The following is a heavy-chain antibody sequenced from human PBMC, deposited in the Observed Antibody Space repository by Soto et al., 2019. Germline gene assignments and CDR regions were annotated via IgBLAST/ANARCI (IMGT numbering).Heavy chain of an antibody. V-gene: IGHV4-59*01. Sequence: PSETRSLTWTVAGGSISSNYWSWIRQPPGKGLEWIGYMYYSGSTNYNPSLKSRVSISVDTSTNQFSLKLSSVTAAATPVYYCARGKFIMWYGMDVWGHGTTVTV. D-gene: IGHD3-10*01. CDR1: GGSISSNY. J-gene: IGHJ6*02. CDR3: ARGKFIMWYGMDV. CDR2: MYYSGST.